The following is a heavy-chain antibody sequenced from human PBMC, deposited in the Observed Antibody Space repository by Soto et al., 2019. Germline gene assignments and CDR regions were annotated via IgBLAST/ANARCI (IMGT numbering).Heavy chain of an antibody. Sequence: AASVKVSCKASGYTFTGYYMHWVRQAPGQGLEWMGWINPNSGGTNYAQKFQGRVTMTRDTSISTAYMELSRLRSDDTAMYYCARDPGVAGFLYGMDVWGQGTTVTVSS. J-gene: IGHJ6*02. D-gene: IGHD6-19*01. CDR2: INPNSGGT. CDR1: GYTFTGYY. V-gene: IGHV1-2*02. CDR3: ARDPGVAGFLYGMDV.